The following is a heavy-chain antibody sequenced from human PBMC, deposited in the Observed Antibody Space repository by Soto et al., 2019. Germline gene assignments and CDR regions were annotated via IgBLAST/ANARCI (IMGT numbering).Heavy chain of an antibody. CDR3: ARLRYSAYYVTYHLDY. D-gene: IGHD5-12*01. CDR1: GGSITSYY. Sequence: QVQLQESGPGLVNPSETLSLTCTVSGGSITSYYSSWIRQSPGKGLESIGYIHYTGATNYNPSLKSRVTISVDTTKNQFSLKLSSVTAADAAVYYGARLRYSAYYVTYHLDYWGQGAVVTVSS. CDR2: IHYTGAT. V-gene: IGHV4-59*08. J-gene: IGHJ4*02.